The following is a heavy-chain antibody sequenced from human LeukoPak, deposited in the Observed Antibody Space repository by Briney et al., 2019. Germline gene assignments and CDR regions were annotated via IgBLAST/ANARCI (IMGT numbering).Heavy chain of an antibody. CDR2: IGSSGGST. V-gene: IGHV3-23*01. CDR3: VKDIQLST. Sequence: GGSLRLSCAAAGFNFITAAMTWVRQAPGKGLEWVSLIGSSGGSTYYADSVKGRFTISRDNFNHTLSLQMNSLRVEDTAIYYCVKDIQLSTWGLGTMVTVSS. J-gene: IGHJ3*01. D-gene: IGHD5-24*01. CDR1: GFNFITAA.